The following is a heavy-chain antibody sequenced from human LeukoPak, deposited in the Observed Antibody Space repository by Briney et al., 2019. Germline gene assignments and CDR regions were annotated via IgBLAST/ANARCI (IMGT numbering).Heavy chain of an antibody. CDR3: ARGFGVVIM. V-gene: IGHV4-34*01. Sequence: SETLSLTCAVYGGSFSGYYWSWIRQPPGKGLEWIGEINHSGSTNYNPSLKGRVTISVDTSKNQFSLKLSSVTAADTAVYYCARGFGVVIMGGQGTLVTVSS. CDR2: INHSGST. D-gene: IGHD3-3*01. J-gene: IGHJ4*02. CDR1: GGSFSGYY.